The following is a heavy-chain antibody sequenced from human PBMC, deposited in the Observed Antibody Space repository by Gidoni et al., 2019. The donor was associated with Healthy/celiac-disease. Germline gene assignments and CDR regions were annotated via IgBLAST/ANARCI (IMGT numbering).Heavy chain of an antibody. CDR3: AREWTNDYDGMDV. CDR1: GCSISSSNW. D-gene: IGHD5-12*01. Sequence: QVQLQASGPGLVKPSGTLSLTCAVSGCSISSSNWWSWVRQPPGKGREWIGEIYHSGSTNDNPSRKSRVTIAGDKSKNQFSLKRSSVTAADTAVYYCAREWTNDYDGMDVWGQGTTVTVSS. J-gene: IGHJ6*02. V-gene: IGHV4-4*02. CDR2: IYHSGST.